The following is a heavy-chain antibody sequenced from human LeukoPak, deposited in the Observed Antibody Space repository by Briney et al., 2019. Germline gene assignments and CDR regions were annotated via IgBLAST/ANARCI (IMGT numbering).Heavy chain of an antibody. V-gene: IGHV3-30*18. D-gene: IGHD6-13*01. CDR1: GFMFRSYG. J-gene: IGHJ6*02. CDR2: ISYDGTNK. Sequence: PGGSLGLSCAASGFMFRSYGMHRVRQAPGKGLEWVAVISYDGTNKYYADSVKGRLTISRDNSKNTLYLQMHSLRGEDTAVYYCAKSTIAAVGKDYYYAMEAWGQGTTVTVSS. CDR3: AKSTIAAVGKDYYYAMEA.